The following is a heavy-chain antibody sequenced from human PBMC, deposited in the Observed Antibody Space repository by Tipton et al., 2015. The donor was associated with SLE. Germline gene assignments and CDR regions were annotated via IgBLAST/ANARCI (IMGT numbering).Heavy chain of an antibody. CDR1: GVSISSYY. V-gene: IGHV4-59*08. CDR2: ISFSGST. CDR3: ARLQTYSGSYHDWYFDL. D-gene: IGHD1-26*01. Sequence: GLVKPSETLSLTCTVSGVSISSYYWSCIRQPPGKGLEWIGYISFSGSTKYNPSLRSRVTISVDTSKNQFSLKLTSVTAADTALYYCARLQTYSGSYHDWYFDLWGRGTLVTVSS. J-gene: IGHJ2*01.